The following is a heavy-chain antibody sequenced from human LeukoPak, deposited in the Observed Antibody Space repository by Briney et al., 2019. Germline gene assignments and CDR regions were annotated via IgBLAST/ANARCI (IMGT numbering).Heavy chain of an antibody. CDR2: ISSSSSTI. V-gene: IGHV3-48*04. J-gene: IGHJ4*02. CDR3: ARDGCSSTSCYVD. D-gene: IGHD2-2*01. Sequence: GGSLRLSCAASGFTFSSYSMNWVRQAPGKGLEWVSYISSSSSTIYYADSVKGRFTISRDNAKNSLYLQMNSLRAEDTAVYYCARDGCSSTSCYVDWGQGTLVTVSS. CDR1: GFTFSSYS.